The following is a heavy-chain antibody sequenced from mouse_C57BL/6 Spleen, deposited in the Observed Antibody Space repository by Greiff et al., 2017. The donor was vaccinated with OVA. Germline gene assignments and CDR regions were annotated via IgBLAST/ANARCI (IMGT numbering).Heavy chain of an antibody. V-gene: IGHV5-4*01. CDR2: ISDGGSYT. CDR1: GFTFSSYA. D-gene: IGHD1-1*01. Sequence: EVKVVESGGGLVKPGGSLKLSCAASGFTFSSYAMSWVRQTPEKRLEWVATISDGGSYTYYPDNVKGRFTISRDNAKNNLYLQMSHLKSEDTAMYYCARDYYYGSSGGFFDYWGQGTTLTVSS. CDR3: ARDYYYGSSGGFFDY. J-gene: IGHJ2*01.